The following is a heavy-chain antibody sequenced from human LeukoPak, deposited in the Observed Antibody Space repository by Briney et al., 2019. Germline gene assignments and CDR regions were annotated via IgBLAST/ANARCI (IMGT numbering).Heavy chain of an antibody. CDR3: ARWVGDCSGGSCYGGRDY. J-gene: IGHJ4*02. Sequence: ASVKVSCKASGYTFTSYDINWVRQATGQGLEWMGWMNPNRGNTGYAQKFQGRVTMTRNTSISTAYMELSSLRSEDTAVYYCARWVGDCSGGSCYGGRDYWGQGTLVTVSS. D-gene: IGHD2-15*01. CDR1: GYTFTSYD. V-gene: IGHV1-8*01. CDR2: MNPNRGNT.